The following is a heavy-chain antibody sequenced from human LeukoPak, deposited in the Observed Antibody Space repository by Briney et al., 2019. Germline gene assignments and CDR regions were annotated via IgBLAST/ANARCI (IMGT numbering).Heavy chain of an antibody. CDR3: AKAVIVVVVAATPVLDV. Sequence: GGSLRLSCAASGFTFSSYGMPWVRQAPGKGLEWVAVISYDGSNKYYADSVKGRFTISRDNSKNTLYLQMNSLRAEDTAVYYCAKAVIVVVVAATPVLDVWGQGTTVTVSS. V-gene: IGHV3-30*18. D-gene: IGHD2-15*01. CDR1: GFTFSSYG. J-gene: IGHJ6*02. CDR2: ISYDGSNK.